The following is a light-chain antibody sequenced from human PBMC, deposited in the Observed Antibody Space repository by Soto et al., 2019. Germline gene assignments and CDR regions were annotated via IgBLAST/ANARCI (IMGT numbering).Light chain of an antibody. J-gene: IGKJ5*01. V-gene: IGKV1-39*01. Sequence: DIQMTQSPSSPSASVGXRVTITCRASQSISRYLNWYQQKPGKAPNLLIYVASSLQSEVPARFSGSGSGTDFTLTITSLQPEDFATYYCQQSYGTPITFCQGTRLEIK. CDR2: VAS. CDR3: QQSYGTPIT. CDR1: QSISRY.